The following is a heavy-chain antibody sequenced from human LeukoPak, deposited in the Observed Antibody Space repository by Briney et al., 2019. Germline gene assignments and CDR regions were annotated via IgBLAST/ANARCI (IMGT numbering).Heavy chain of an antibody. Sequence: GASVRVSCKASGYTFTSYYMHWVRQAPGQGLEWMGIINPSGGSTSYAQKFQGRVTMTRDTSTSTVYMELSSLRSEDTAVYYCARDLLAARPTGAFDIWGQGTMVTVSS. CDR1: GYTFTSYY. CDR3: ARDLLAARPTGAFDI. D-gene: IGHD6-6*01. V-gene: IGHV1-46*01. CDR2: INPSGGST. J-gene: IGHJ3*02.